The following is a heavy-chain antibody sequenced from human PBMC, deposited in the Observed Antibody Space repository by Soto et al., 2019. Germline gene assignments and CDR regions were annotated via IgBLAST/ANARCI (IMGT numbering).Heavy chain of an antibody. D-gene: IGHD6-6*01. V-gene: IGHV1-2*02. CDR3: ARLAARHYYYGMDV. J-gene: IGHJ6*02. Sequence: ASVKVSCKASGYTFTSYYMHWVRPAPGQGLEWMGWINPNSGGTNYAQKFQGRVTMTRDTSISTAYMELSSLRSDDTAVYYCARLAARHYYYGMDVWGQGTTVTVSS. CDR2: INPNSGGT. CDR1: GYTFTSYY.